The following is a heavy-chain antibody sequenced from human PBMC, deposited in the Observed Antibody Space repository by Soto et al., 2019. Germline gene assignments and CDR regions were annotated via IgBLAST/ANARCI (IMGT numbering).Heavy chain of an antibody. V-gene: IGHV3-30*18. CDR1: GFTFSSYG. CDR2: ISYDGSNK. Sequence: GGSLRLSCAASGFTFSSYGMHWVRQAPGKGLEWVAVISYDGSNKYYADSVKGRFTISRDNSKNTLYLQMNSLRAEDTAVYYCAKASYSSGCFDYWGQGTLVTVSS. J-gene: IGHJ4*02. D-gene: IGHD6-19*01. CDR3: AKASYSSGCFDY.